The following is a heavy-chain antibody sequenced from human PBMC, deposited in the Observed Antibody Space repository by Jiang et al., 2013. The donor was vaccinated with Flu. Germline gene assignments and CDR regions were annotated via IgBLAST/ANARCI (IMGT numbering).Heavy chain of an antibody. CDR1: GYSISSAYY. V-gene: IGHV4-38-2*02. CDR3: ARAVSWFGLFDS. D-gene: IGHD3-10*01. Sequence: PGLVKPSETLSLTCSVSGYSISSAYYWGWVRQSPGKGLESIGSIYHSGRTYYNPSLKSRVTISVDTSNNQISLNLTSATAADTAVYYCARAVSWFGLFDSWGQGTPVTVSS. CDR2: IYHSGRT. J-gene: IGHJ4*02.